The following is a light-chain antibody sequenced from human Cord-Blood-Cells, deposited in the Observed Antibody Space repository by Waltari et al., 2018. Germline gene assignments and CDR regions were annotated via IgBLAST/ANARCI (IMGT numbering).Light chain of an antibody. CDR1: SSDVGGYNY. CDR3: SSYAGSNNYV. J-gene: IGLJ1*01. CDR2: EVS. Sequence: QSALTQPPSASGSPGQSVTIPCTGTSSDVGGYNYVALYQQHPGKAPNRMIYEVSKRPSGVPDRFSGSKSGNTASLTVSGLQAEDEADYYCSSYAGSNNYVFGTGTKVTVL. V-gene: IGLV2-8*01.